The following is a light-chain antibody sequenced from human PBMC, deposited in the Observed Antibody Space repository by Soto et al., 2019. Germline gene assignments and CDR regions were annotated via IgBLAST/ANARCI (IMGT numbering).Light chain of an antibody. CDR1: QSVTSN. CDR2: GAS. V-gene: IGKV3-15*01. Sequence: EIVMTQSPATLSVSPGERATLSCRASQSVTSNLAWYQQKTGRAPRLLIYGASTRATGIPARFSGSGSGTEFTITSSNLPSEDFALYYCQQRSNWITFGQGTRLEI. CDR3: QQRSNWIT. J-gene: IGKJ5*01.